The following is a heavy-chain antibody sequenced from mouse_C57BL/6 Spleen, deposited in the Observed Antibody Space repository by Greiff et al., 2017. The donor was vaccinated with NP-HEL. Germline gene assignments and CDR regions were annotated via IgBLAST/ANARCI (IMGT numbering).Heavy chain of an antibody. J-gene: IGHJ4*01. Sequence: EVQLQESGPGLVKPSQSLSLTCSVTGYSITSGYYWNWIRQFPGNKLEWMGYISYDGSNNYNPSLKNRISITRDTSKNQFFLKLNSVTTEDTATYYCARGYYDYDGDYYAMDYWGQGTSVTVSS. D-gene: IGHD2-4*01. V-gene: IGHV3-6*01. CDR3: ARGYYDYDGDYYAMDY. CDR1: GYSITSGYY. CDR2: ISYDGSN.